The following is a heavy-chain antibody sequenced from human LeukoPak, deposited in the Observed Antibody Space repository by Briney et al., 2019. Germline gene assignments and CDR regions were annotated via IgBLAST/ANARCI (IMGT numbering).Heavy chain of an antibody. V-gene: IGHV3-23*01. D-gene: IGHD2/OR15-2a*01. CDR2: ISGSGGST. J-gene: IGHJ1*01. CDR3: AKGLISTTWTNFQH. CDR1: GFTFSSYA. Sequence: PGGSLRLSCAASGFTFSSYAMSWVRQAPGKGLEWVSAISGSGGSTYYADSVKGRFTLSRDNSKNTLYLQMNNLRAEDTAIYYCAKGLISTTWTNFQHWGQGTLVTVSS.